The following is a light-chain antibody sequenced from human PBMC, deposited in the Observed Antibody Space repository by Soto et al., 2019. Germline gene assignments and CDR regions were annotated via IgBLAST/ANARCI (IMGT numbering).Light chain of an antibody. CDR1: QNVNRY. CDR2: DAS. J-gene: IGKJ1*01. V-gene: IGKV3-11*01. CDR3: QQRSNWPRT. Sequence: EILLTQSPDTLSLSPGERATLSCRASQNVNRYLAWYQQKPGQAPRLLIYDASNRATGIPARFSGSGSETDSTLTISSLEPGDFAVYYCQQRSNWPRTFGQGTKVDIK.